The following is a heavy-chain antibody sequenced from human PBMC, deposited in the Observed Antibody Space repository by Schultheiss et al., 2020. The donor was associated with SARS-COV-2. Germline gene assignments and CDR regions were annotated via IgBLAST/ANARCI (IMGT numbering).Heavy chain of an antibody. V-gene: IGHV1-18*04. J-gene: IGHJ6*02. CDR3: ARALGYCSSTSCYYGMDV. CDR1: GYTFTSYG. Sequence: ASVKVSCKASGYTFTSYGISWVRQAPGQGLEWMGWISGYNGNTNYAQTFQGRVTMTTDSATRTSYMELRSLRSEDTAVYYCARALGYCSSTSCYYGMDVWGQGTTVTVSS. D-gene: IGHD2-2*01. CDR2: ISGYNGNT.